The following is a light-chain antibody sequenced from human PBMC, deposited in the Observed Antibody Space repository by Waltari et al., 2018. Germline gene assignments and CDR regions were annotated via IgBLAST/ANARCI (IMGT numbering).Light chain of an antibody. CDR3: QQYNNWPPQDA. J-gene: IGKJ2*01. CDR2: GAT. V-gene: IGKV3-15*01. CDR1: QSVSSN. Sequence: RARQSVSSNLALYQQQPDQAPRRLIYGATTRATDIPARFSGSGSGTEFTLTISSLQSEDFAIYYCQQYNNWPPQDAFGQGTKLEIK.